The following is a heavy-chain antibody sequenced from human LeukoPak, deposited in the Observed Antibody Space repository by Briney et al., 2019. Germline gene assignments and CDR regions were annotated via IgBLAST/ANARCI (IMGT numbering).Heavy chain of an antibody. CDR2: ISPDGSTT. V-gene: IGHV3-74*01. D-gene: IGHD6-6*01. J-gene: IGHJ4*02. Sequence: GGSLRLSCAASGFTFSSYWMHWVRQAPGKGLVWVSRISPDGSTTGHADSVKGRFTTSRDNAKNTLFLQMNSLRAEDTAVYYCARGPNSNWSGLDFWGQGTLLTVSS. CDR1: GFTFSSYW. CDR3: ARGPNSNWSGLDF.